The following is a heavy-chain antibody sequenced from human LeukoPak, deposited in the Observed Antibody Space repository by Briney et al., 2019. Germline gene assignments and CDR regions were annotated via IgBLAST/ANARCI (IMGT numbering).Heavy chain of an antibody. Sequence: GGSPRLSCEASGFSFSMYWMAWVRQAPGKGLEWVAKIKRDGSERHCLDSVRGRFTVSRDNAKNSLYLQLNSLRAEDTAVYFCARDTTYYESSAYYDSYDIWGQGTMVTVSS. CDR2: IKRDGSER. J-gene: IGHJ3*02. D-gene: IGHD3-22*01. CDR3: ARDTTYYESSAYYDSYDI. CDR1: GFSFSMYW. V-gene: IGHV3-7*01.